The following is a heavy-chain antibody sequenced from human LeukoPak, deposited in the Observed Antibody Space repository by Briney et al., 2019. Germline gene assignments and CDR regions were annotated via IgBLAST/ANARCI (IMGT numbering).Heavy chain of an antibody. CDR1: GYTFTSYY. CDR3: ARDTGISGYIDY. CDR2: INPSGGST. D-gene: IGHD6-13*01. Sequence: ASVKVSCKASGYTFTSYYMHWVRQAPGQGLEWMGIINPSGGSTNSAQKLQGRVTMTRDTSTSTVYMELSSLRSEDTAVYYCARDTGISGYIDYWGQGTLVTVSS. J-gene: IGHJ4*02. V-gene: IGHV1-46*01.